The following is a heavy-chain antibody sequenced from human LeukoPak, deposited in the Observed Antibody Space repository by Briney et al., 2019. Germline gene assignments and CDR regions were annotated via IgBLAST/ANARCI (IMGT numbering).Heavy chain of an antibody. J-gene: IGHJ5*02. Sequence: EASVKVSCKTSGYTFTSYDINWVRQATGQGLEWMGWMNPNSGNTGYAQKFQGRVTMTRNTSISTAYMELSSPRSEDTAVYYCARVPTERAVAGMVTWFDPWGQGTLVTVSS. D-gene: IGHD6-19*01. CDR3: ARVPTERAVAGMVTWFDP. CDR1: GYTFTSYD. V-gene: IGHV1-8*01. CDR2: MNPNSGNT.